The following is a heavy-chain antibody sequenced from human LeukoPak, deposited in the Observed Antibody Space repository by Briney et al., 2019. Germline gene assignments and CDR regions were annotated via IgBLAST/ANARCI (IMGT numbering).Heavy chain of an antibody. V-gene: IGHV3-7*01. Sequence: HSGGSLRLSCAASGFTFSTYWMTWVRQAPGKGLEWVANIKQDGSDKYYVDSVKGRFTISRDNAKNSLYLQMNSLRAEDTALYYCARGGGSPDYWGQGTLVTVSS. CDR2: IKQDGSDK. CDR1: GFTFSTYW. D-gene: IGHD1-26*01. J-gene: IGHJ4*02. CDR3: ARGGGSPDY.